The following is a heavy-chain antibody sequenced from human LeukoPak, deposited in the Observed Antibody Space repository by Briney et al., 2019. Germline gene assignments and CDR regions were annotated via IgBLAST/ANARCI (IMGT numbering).Heavy chain of an antibody. J-gene: IGHJ6*02. CDR2: IDPSDTHT. CDR1: GHTTTTNT. D-gene: IGHD4-17*01. Sequence: HGESLKISSNASGHTTTTNTTTTPRQIPAKGPEWKGRIDPSDTHTNYSPSFQGHVTISADKSISTAYLQWSSLKASDTAMYYCARRPGITVTRQGRYYYYGMDVWGQGTTVTVSS. V-gene: IGHV5-10-1*01. CDR3: ARRPGITVTRQGRYYYYGMDV.